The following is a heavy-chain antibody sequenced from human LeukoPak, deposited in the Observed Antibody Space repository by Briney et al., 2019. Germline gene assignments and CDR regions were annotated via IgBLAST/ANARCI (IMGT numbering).Heavy chain of an antibody. CDR2: IYYSGKT. D-gene: IGHD6-19*01. V-gene: IGHV4-39*07. Sequence: SETLSLTCTVSGRSIGSDSYHWGWIRQPPGKGLEWIGSIYYSGKTFYNPSLQSRVTISLATSKTQFSLNLGSVTAADTAVYYCARVGRNGGWHFDYWGQGTLVTVSS. CDR1: GRSIGSDSYH. J-gene: IGHJ4*02. CDR3: ARVGRNGGWHFDY.